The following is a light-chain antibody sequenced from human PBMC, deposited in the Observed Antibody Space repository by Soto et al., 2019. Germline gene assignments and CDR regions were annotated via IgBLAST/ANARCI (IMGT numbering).Light chain of an antibody. CDR1: QSVNSN. CDR2: RAL. Sequence: EILMEQYRSAVCGAGGERSTRWCRASQSVNSNLAWYQQKPGQAPRLLIYRALTRATGIPARFSGSGSGTDFTQTISSLMPEDPLVYYLQQRSNWPRTFGEGTKVDIK. J-gene: IGKJ1*01. CDR3: QQRSNWPRT. V-gene: IGKV3-11*01.